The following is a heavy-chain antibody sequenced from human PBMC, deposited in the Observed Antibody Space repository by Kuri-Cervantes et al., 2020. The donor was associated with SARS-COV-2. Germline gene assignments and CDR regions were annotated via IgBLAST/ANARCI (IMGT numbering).Heavy chain of an antibody. D-gene: IGHD2-2*01. J-gene: IGHJ4*02. CDR1: GFNFSTYG. CDR3: AKGGWDIVVVPALDY. CDR2: IWYDGTNK. Sequence: GESLKISCAASGFNFSTYGMYWVRQAPGKGLEWVAVIWYDGTNKYYGDSVKGRFAISRDNSKNTLYLQMNSLRAEDTAVYYCAKGGWDIVVVPALDYWGQGTLVTVSS. V-gene: IGHV3-33*06.